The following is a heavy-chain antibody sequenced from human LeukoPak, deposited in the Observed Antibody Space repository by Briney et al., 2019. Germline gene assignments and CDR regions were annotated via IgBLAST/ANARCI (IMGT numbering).Heavy chain of an antibody. D-gene: IGHD2-2*03. CDR1: GYSISSGYY. J-gene: IGHJ4*02. V-gene: IGHV4-38-2*02. CDR2: IYHSGST. CDR3: ARRYGYCSSTSCWG. Sequence: SETLSLTCTVSGYSISSGYYWGWIRQPPGKGLEWIGSIYHSGSTYYNPSLKSRVTISVDTSKNQFSLKLSSVTAADTAVYYCARRYGYCSSTSCWGWGQGTLVTVSS.